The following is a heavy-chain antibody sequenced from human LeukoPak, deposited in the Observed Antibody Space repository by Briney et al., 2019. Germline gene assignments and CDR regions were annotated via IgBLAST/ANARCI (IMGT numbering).Heavy chain of an antibody. D-gene: IGHD6-19*01. J-gene: IGHJ6*02. CDR3: AGQYSSGWYDVGNYYYGMDV. V-gene: IGHV3-30-3*01. CDR2: ISYDGSNK. Sequence: PGGSLRLSCAASGFTFSSYAMHWVRQAPGKGLEWVAVISYDGSNKYYADSVKGRFTISRDNSKNTLYLQMNSLRPEDTAVYYCAGQYSSGWYDVGNYYYGMDVWGQGTTVTVSS. CDR1: GFTFSSYA.